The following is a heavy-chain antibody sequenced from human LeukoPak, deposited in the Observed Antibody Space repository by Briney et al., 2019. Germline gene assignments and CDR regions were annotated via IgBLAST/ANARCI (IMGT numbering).Heavy chain of an antibody. J-gene: IGHJ6*02. CDR3: TRHQEVFLWFELYGMDV. V-gene: IGHV3-73*01. CDR1: GFTFSGSA. CDR2: IRSKANSYAT. D-gene: IGHD3-10*01. Sequence: GGSLRLSCAASGFTFSGSAMHWVRQASGKGLEWVGRIRSKANSYATAYAASVKGRFTISRDDSKNTAYLQMNSLKTEDTAVYYCTRHQEVFLWFELYGMDVWGQGTTVTVSS.